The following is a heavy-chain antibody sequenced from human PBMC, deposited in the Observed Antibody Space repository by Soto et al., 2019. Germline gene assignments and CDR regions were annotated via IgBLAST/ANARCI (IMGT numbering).Heavy chain of an antibody. V-gene: IGHV4-59*01. Sequence: SETLSLTCTVSGDSISTYYWSWIRQPPGKGLEWIGYIYYSGSTNYNPSLKSRVTMSVDTSKNQFSLKLSSVTAADTAVYYCARGPLQTYYYYFYYMDVWGEGTTVTVSS. D-gene: IGHD4-4*01. J-gene: IGHJ6*03. CDR3: ARGPLQTYYYYFYYMDV. CDR1: GDSISTYY. CDR2: IYYSGST.